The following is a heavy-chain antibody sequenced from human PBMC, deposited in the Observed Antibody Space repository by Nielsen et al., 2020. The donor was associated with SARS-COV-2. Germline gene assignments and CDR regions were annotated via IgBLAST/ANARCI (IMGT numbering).Heavy chain of an antibody. CDR1: GDSIRNSRYY. CDR3: VRDTLAHGLDV. CDR2: IHYTGSA. J-gene: IGHJ6*02. Sequence: SETLSLICSVSGDSIRNSRYYWTWVRQPPGRGPEWIGNIHYTGSANYSPSLKSRLSMSLEASRNQFSLSVKSMTAADSAEYYCVRDTLAHGLDVWGQGITVTVSS. V-gene: IGHV4-31*03.